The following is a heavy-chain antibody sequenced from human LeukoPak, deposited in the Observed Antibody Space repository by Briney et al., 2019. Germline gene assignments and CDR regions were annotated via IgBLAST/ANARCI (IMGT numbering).Heavy chain of an antibody. D-gene: IGHD3-16*01. CDR2: IYSGGNT. CDR3: ARGSVITFGGVTQTGGNWFDP. V-gene: IGHV4-4*07. J-gene: IGHJ5*02. CDR1: GGSISSYS. Sequence: PSETLSLTCTVSGGSISSYSWSWVRQPAGKGLEWIGRIYSGGNTNYNPSLKSRVTMSVDTSKKQFSLKLSSVTAADTAVYYCARGSVITFGGVTQTGGNWFDPWGQGTLVTVSS.